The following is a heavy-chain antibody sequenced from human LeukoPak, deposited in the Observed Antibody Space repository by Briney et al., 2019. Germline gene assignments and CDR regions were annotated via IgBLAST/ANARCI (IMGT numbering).Heavy chain of an antibody. D-gene: IGHD2-2*01. CDR3: ARVYPTLIVVVPAAKTYYMDV. CDR1: GGSFSGYY. Sequence: SETLSLTCAVYGGSFSGYYWSWIRQPPGKGLEGIGEINHSGSTNYNPSLKSRVTISVATSKNQFSLKLSSVTAADTAVYYCARVYPTLIVVVPAAKTYYMDVWGKGTTVTVSS. V-gene: IGHV4-34*01. CDR2: INHSGST. J-gene: IGHJ6*03.